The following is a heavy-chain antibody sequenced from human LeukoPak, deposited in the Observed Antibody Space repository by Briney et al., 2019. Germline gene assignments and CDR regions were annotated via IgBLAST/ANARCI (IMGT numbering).Heavy chain of an antibody. CDR3: ARHYAP. J-gene: IGHJ4*02. CDR1: GGSISGSSYY. V-gene: IGHV4-39*01. D-gene: IGHD3-16*01. CDR2: IYYSGST. Sequence: SETVSLTCTVSGGSISGSSYYWGWIRQPPGKGLEWIGSIYYSGSTYYNPSLKSRVTISVDTSKNQFSLKLNSVTATDTAVYYCARHYAPWGQGTLVTVSS.